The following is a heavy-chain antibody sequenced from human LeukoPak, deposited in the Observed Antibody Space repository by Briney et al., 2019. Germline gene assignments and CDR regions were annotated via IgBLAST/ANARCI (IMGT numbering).Heavy chain of an antibody. V-gene: IGHV3-33*01. CDR1: GFTFSSFG. CDR2: VLYDGSNK. Sequence: GRSLRLSRAASGFTFSSFGIHWVRQAPGKGLEWVAIVLYDGSNKYYADYVKGRFTISRDNSKNTLYLQMNSLRAEDTAVYYCARDVVAATQTFSYGMDVWGQGTTVTVSS. J-gene: IGHJ6*02. CDR3: ARDVVAATQTFSYGMDV. D-gene: IGHD2-15*01.